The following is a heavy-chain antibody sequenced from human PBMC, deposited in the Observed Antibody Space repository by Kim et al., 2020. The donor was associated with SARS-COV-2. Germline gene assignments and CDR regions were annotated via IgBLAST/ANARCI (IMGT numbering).Heavy chain of an antibody. V-gene: IGHV3-23*01. CDR1: GFTFSSYA. CDR3: AKSVIVVVPAAPDDYGMDV. D-gene: IGHD2-2*01. J-gene: IGHJ6*02. Sequence: GGSLRLSCAASGFTFSSYAMSWVRQAPGKGLEWVSAISGSGGSTYYADSVKGRFTISRDNSKNTLYLQMNSLRAEDTAVYYCAKSVIVVVPAAPDDYGMDVWGQGTTVTVSS. CDR2: ISGSGGST.